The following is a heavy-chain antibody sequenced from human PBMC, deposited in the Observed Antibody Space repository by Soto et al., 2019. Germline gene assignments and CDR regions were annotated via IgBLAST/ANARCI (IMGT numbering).Heavy chain of an antibody. V-gene: IGHV4-59*01. CDR1: GGSISSNY. CDR2: VYNSGST. Sequence: SETLSLTCTVSGGSISSNYWTWIRQPPGKGLEWIGYVYNSGSTNYNPSLKSRVTISEDTSKSQLSLKVNSMTAADTAVYYCARYRREAVAGYTLDNWGQGSSVTVSS. D-gene: IGHD6-13*01. J-gene: IGHJ4*02. CDR3: ARYRREAVAGYTLDN.